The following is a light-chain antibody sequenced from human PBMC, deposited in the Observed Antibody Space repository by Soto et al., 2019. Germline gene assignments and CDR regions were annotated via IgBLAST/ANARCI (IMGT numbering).Light chain of an antibody. J-gene: IGLJ1*01. CDR3: SSYTSSSTYV. V-gene: IGLV2-14*03. CDR2: DVS. CDR1: SSDVGGYNY. Sequence: QSALTQPASVSGSPGQSITISCSGTSSDVGGYNYVFWYQHHPGKAPKLMIYDVSNRPSRVSNRFSGSKSGNTASLTISGLQAEDEADYYCSSYTSSSTYVFGTGTKLTVL.